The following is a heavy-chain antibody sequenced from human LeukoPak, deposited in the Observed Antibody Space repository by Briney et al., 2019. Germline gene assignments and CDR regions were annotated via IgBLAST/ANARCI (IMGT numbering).Heavy chain of an antibody. D-gene: IGHD1-26*01. V-gene: IGHV1-69*05. CDR2: IIPIFGTA. CDR1: GGTFSSYA. Sequence: ASVKVSGKAAGGTFSSYAISWVRQAPGQGLEWMGRIIPIFGTANYAQKFQGRVTITTDESTSTAYMELSSLRSEDTAVYYCARGPGIVGARDSDYWGQGTLVTVSS. CDR3: ARGPGIVGARDSDY. J-gene: IGHJ4*02.